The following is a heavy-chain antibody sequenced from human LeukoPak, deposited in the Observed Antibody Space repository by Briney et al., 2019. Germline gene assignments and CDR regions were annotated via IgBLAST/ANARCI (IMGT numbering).Heavy chain of an antibody. Sequence: PGGSLRLSCAASGFTFSSYAMHWVRQAPGKGLAWVAVISYDGSIKYYADSVKGRFTTSRDNSKNMLYLQMNSLSAEDTAVYYCARGPGYSSGWYVLSVDYWGQGTLVTVSS. V-gene: IGHV3-30-3*01. D-gene: IGHD6-19*01. CDR3: ARGPGYSSGWYVLSVDY. CDR1: GFTFSSYA. J-gene: IGHJ4*02. CDR2: ISYDGSIK.